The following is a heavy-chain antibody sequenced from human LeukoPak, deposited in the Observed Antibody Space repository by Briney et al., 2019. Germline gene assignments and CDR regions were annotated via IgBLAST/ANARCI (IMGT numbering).Heavy chain of an antibody. Sequence: GGSLGLSCAASGFTFSSYEMNWVRQAPGKGLEWVSYISSSGSTIYYADSVKGRFTISRDNAKNSLYLQMNSLRAEDTAVYYCARGITMIVDWFDPWGQGTLVTVSS. D-gene: IGHD3-22*01. CDR3: ARGITMIVDWFDP. V-gene: IGHV3-48*03. CDR1: GFTFSSYE. CDR2: ISSSGSTI. J-gene: IGHJ5*02.